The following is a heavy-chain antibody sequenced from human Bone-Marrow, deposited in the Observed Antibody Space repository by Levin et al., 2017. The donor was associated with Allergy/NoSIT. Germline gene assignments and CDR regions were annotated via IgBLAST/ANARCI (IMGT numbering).Heavy chain of an antibody. D-gene: IGHD2/OR15-2a*01. V-gene: IGHV3-30*18. CDR3: TKDRYCESIRCPTDY. CDR1: GFPFSTFA. J-gene: IGHJ4*02. Sequence: QAGGSLRLSCAASGFPFSTFAMHWVRQAPGKGLEWVATISYDGTNKYYADSVKGRFTISRDSSKNTLYLQMNSLKTEDTAVYYCTKDRYCESIRCPTDYWGQGTLVTVSS. CDR2: ISYDGTNK.